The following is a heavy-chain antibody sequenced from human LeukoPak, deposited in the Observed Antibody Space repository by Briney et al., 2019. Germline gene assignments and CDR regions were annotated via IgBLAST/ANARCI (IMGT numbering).Heavy chain of an antibody. J-gene: IGHJ4*02. CDR2: ISPGDSDT. Sequence: AESLQISRKSSGYTLTGYWIGWVRQMPGKGLEWMGIISPGDSDTRYSPSFQGQVTMSADKSINTAYLQWGSLKASDTAMYYCARGRGATVITNFDYWGQGTLVTISS. V-gene: IGHV5-51*01. CDR1: GYTLTGYW. D-gene: IGHD4-23*01. CDR3: ARGRGATVITNFDY.